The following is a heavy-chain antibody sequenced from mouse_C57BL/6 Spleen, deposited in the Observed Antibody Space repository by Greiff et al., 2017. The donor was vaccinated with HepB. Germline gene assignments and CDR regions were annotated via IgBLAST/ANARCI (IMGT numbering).Heavy chain of an antibody. CDR2: IDPSDSYT. D-gene: IGHD2-14*01. CDR3: ARVRLWYFDV. V-gene: IGHV1-50*01. CDR1: GYTFTSYW. J-gene: IGHJ1*03. Sequence: QVQLQQPGAELVKPGASVKLSCKASGYTFTSYWMQWVKQRPGQGLEWIGEIDPSDSYTNYNQKFKGKATLTVDTSSSTAYMQLSSLTSEDSAVYCCARVRLWYFDVWGTGTTVTVSS.